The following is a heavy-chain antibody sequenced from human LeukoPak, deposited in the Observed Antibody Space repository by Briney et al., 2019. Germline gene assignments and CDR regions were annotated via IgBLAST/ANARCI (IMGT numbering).Heavy chain of an antibody. V-gene: IGHV3-9*01. CDR1: GFTFDDYA. CDR2: ISWNSGSI. D-gene: IGHD5-18*01. CDR3: AKVSTSMVTDYFDY. J-gene: IGHJ4*02. Sequence: GGSLRLSCAASGFTFDDYAMHWVRQAPGKGLEWVSGISWNSGSIDYADSVKGRFTISRDNAKNSLYLQINSLRAEDTALYYCAKVSTSMVTDYFDYWGQGTLVTVSS.